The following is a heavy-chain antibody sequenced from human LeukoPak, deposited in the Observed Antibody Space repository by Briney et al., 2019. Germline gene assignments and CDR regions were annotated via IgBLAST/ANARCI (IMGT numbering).Heavy chain of an antibody. CDR1: GFTFSSYW. V-gene: IGHV3-7*01. CDR3: ASNSPRGHNAFDI. Sequence: GGSLRLPCAASGFTFSSYWMSWVRQAPGKGLEWVANIKQDGSEKYYVDSVKGRFTISRDNAKNSLYLRMNSLRAEDTAVYYCASNSPRGHNAFDIWGQGTMVTVSS. J-gene: IGHJ3*02. D-gene: IGHD2-21*01. CDR2: IKQDGSEK.